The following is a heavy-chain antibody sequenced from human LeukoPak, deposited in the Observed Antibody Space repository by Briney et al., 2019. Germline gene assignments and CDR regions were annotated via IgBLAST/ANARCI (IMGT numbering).Heavy chain of an antibody. J-gene: IGHJ4*02. CDR2: INPSGGST. Sequence: ASVKVSCKASGYTFTSYYMHWVRQAPGQGLEWMGIINPSGGSTSYAQKFQGRVTMTRDTSTSTVYMELSSLRSEDTAVYYCAREGGDYYDSSGYSDYWGQGTLVTVSS. CDR1: GYTFTSYY. D-gene: IGHD3-22*01. CDR3: AREGGDYYDSSGYSDY. V-gene: IGHV1-46*01.